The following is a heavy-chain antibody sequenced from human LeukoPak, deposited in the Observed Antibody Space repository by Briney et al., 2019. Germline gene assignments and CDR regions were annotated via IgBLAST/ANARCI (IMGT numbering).Heavy chain of an antibody. CDR3: AKALAGTRAQIDY. CDR2: ISGSGGST. D-gene: IGHD6-19*01. V-gene: IGHV3-23*01. CDR1: GFTFSSYG. J-gene: IGHJ4*02. Sequence: PGGSLRLSCAASGFTFSSYGMSWVRQAPGKGLEWVSAISGSGGSTYYADSVKGRFTISRDNSKNTLYLQMNSLRAEDTAVYYCAKALAGTRAQIDYWGQGTLVTVSS.